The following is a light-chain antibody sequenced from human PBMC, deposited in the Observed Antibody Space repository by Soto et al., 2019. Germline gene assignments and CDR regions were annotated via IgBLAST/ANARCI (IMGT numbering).Light chain of an antibody. CDR2: DAS. CDR3: QQYNDWPSNT. J-gene: IGKJ2*01. V-gene: IGKV3-15*01. CDR1: QSVSSN. Sequence: EIVMTQSPATLSVSPGESATLSCRASQSVSSNLAWHQQKPGQAPRILMYDASTRATGISARFSGSGSGTEFTLTISSLQSEDFAVYYCQQYNDWPSNTFGQGTKLEIK.